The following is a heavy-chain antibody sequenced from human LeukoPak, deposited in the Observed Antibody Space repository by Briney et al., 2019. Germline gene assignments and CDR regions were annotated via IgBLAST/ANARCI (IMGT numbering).Heavy chain of an antibody. Sequence: GGSLRLSCAASGVTFSNNGMTWVRQAPGKGMEWVTGISGSGDTTYDAGSVKGRFTVSRDNSKNILYLQMNSLRAEDTAIYYCAKTQGFFDHWGQGSLVTVSS. CDR2: ISGSGDTT. V-gene: IGHV3-23*01. CDR3: AKTQGFFDH. J-gene: IGHJ4*02. CDR1: GVTFSNNG.